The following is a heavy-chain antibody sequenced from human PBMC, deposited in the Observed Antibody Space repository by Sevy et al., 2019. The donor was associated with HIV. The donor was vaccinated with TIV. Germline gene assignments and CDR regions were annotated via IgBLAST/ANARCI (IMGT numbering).Heavy chain of an antibody. CDR1: GYTLTELS. V-gene: IGHV1-24*01. J-gene: IGHJ4*02. CDR3: ATLEGIEYYFDY. Sequence: ASVKVSCKVSGYTLTELSMHWVRQAPGKGLEWMGGFDPEDGETIYAQMFQGRVTMTEDTSTDTAYMELSSLRSEDTAVYYCATLEGIEYYFDYWGQGTLVTVSS. CDR2: FDPEDGET.